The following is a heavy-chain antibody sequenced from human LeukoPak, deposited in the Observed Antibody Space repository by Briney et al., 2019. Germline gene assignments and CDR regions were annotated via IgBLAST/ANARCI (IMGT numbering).Heavy chain of an antibody. Sequence: PGGSLRLSCAGSGFTFSSYWMSWVRQAPGKGLEWMGWISAYNGDTNYAQNLQGRVTVTTDTSTSTAYMELRSLRSDDTAVYYCARDLVTPFRLYRRGFFDYWGQGTLVTVSS. CDR1: GFTFSSYW. D-gene: IGHD1-26*01. CDR2: ISAYNGDT. V-gene: IGHV1-18*01. J-gene: IGHJ4*02. CDR3: ARDLVTPFRLYRRGFFDY.